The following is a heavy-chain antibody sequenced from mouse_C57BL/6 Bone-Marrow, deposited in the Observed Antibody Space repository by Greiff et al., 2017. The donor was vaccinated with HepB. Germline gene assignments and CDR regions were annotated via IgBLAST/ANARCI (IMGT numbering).Heavy chain of an antibody. CDR1: GYTFTSYG. V-gene: IGHV1-81*01. CDR2: IYPRSGNT. Sequence: QVQLQQSGAELARPGASVKLSCTASGYTFTSYGISWVKQRTGQGLEWIGEIYPRSGNTYYNEKFKGKATLTADKSSSTAYMELRSLTSEDSAVYFCASEDYWGQGTTLTVSS. J-gene: IGHJ2*01. CDR3: ASEDY.